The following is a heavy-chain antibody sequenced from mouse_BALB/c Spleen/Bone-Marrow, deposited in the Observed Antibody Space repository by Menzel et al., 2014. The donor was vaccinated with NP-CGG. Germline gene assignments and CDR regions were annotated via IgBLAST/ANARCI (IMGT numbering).Heavy chain of an antibody. Sequence: VQLQESGGGLVQPGGSLKLSCAASGFDFSRYWMSWVRQASGKGLEWIGEINPDSRTINYSPSLKDKFIISRDNAKNTLYLRLNKVRSEDTALYYCARPDYYGYLNYWGQGTTLTVSS. V-gene: IGHV4-1*02. J-gene: IGHJ2*01. CDR1: GFDFSRYW. CDR2: INPDSRTI. D-gene: IGHD1-1*01. CDR3: ARPDYYGYLNY.